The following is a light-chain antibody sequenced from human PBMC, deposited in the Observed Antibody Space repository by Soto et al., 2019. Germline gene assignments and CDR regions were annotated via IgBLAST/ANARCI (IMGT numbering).Light chain of an antibody. J-gene: IGLJ1*01. CDR2: EVS. CDR1: GSGFRGRNS. CDR3: TWNAGTNTFV. V-gene: IGLV2-8*01. Sequence: QSALTQPPSASGSPGQSVSISCSEVGSGFRGRNSVSWYQQHPGKAPRLIIYEVSKRPSGIPDRFSGSKSGNTASLTVYGLQAEDEAYYYCTWNAGTNTFVFGSGTKLTVL.